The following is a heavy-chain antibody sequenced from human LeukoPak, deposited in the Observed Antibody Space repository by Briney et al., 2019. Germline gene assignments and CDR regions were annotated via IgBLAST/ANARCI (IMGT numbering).Heavy chain of an antibody. D-gene: IGHD6-13*01. CDR1: GYSFSGYY. V-gene: IGHV1-2*02. Sequence: ASVKVSCKASGYSFSGYYIHWVRQAPGQGLEWMGWINPNSGGTNYAQKFQGRVTMTRDTSISTTYMELSRLRSDDTAVYYCATLLKGSSSWYYFDYWGQGTLVTVSS. J-gene: IGHJ4*02. CDR3: ATLLKGSSSWYYFDY. CDR2: INPNSGGT.